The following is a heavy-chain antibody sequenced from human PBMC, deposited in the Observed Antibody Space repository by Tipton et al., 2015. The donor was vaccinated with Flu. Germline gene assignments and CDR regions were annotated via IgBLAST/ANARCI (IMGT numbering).Heavy chain of an antibody. CDR1: GHSISSDYH. J-gene: IGHJ5*02. CDR3: ARRDYTNYVSDPKSWFDP. CDR2: VSRSGST. D-gene: IGHD4-11*01. Sequence: TLSLTCAVSGHSISSDYHWGWIRQFPGKGLEWIGTVSRSGSTIYSPSLKSRVTISIDRSKNQFSLNLKSVTAADMAVYYCARRDYTNYVSDPKSWFDPWGQGTLVAVSS. V-gene: IGHV4-38-2*01.